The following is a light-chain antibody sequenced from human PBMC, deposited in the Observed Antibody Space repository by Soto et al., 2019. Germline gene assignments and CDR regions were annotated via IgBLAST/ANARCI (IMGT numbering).Light chain of an antibody. CDR1: DTLSTY. J-gene: IGKJ1*01. V-gene: IGKV1-39*01. CDR2: AAS. CDR3: QKSYSTPLT. Sequence: DIQMTHSPSSLSASVGDRVTITCRTSDTLSTYVNWYQKKPGKAPKLLIYAASTLQSGVPSRSSGSGSGTDFNLTISSLQPEDFATYYCQKSYSTPLTFGQGTKGDIK.